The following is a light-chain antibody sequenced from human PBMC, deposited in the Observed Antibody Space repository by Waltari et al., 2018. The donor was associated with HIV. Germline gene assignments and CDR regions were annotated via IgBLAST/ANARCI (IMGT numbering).Light chain of an antibody. Sequence: SSPSASVVARVTITRRASQNITHYLNWYHQRPGKAPRLLIYGATRLQGGVPSRFRGIGSGTFFTLIITSLQPEDFGTYYTQQSFSAPTFGRGTRVDIK. CDR1: QNITHY. CDR3: QQSFSAPT. V-gene: IGKV1-39*01. J-gene: IGKJ5*01. CDR2: GAT.